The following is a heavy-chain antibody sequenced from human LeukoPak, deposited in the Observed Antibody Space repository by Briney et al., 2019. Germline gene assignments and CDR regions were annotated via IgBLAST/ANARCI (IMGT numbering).Heavy chain of an antibody. Sequence: GGSLRLSCAASGFTFSSYSMNWVRQAPGKGLEWVGRIKSKTDGGPTDYAAPVKGRFTISRDDSKNTLYLQMSSLKTEDTAVYYCTTDLYDYWGQGTLVTFSS. CDR3: TTDLYDY. CDR2: IKSKTDGGPT. D-gene: IGHD2-2*02. J-gene: IGHJ4*02. CDR1: GFTFSSYS. V-gene: IGHV3-15*01.